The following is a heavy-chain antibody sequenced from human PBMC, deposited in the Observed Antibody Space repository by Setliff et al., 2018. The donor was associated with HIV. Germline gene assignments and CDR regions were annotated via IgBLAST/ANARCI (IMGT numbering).Heavy chain of an antibody. V-gene: IGHV4-4*08. Sequence: SGTLSLTCTVTGGSISTYYWNWIRQPPGKGLEWIGYIYSSGSTNYNPSLKSRVTISVDTSKNQLSLKLSYVTAAETAVYYCARAGRGSGRYVYSFAYWGQGSPVTVSS. CDR3: ARAGRGSGRYVYSFAY. J-gene: IGHJ4*02. CDR1: GGSISTYY. CDR2: IYSSGST. D-gene: IGHD1-26*01.